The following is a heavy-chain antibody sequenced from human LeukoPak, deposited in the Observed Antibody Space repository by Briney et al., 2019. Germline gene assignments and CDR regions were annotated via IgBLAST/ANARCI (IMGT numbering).Heavy chain of an antibody. J-gene: IGHJ4*02. Sequence: GGSLRLSCAASGFTFSSYEMNWVRQAPGKGLEWVSYISSSGSTIYYEDPVKGRFTISRDNAKNSLYLQMISLRAEDTAVYYCARGRGDYDILTGLDYWGQGTLVTVSS. CDR3: ARGRGDYDILTGLDY. V-gene: IGHV3-48*03. CDR2: ISSSGSTI. D-gene: IGHD3-9*01. CDR1: GFTFSSYE.